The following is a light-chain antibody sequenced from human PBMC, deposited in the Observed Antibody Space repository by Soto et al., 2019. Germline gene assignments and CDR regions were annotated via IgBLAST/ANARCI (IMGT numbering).Light chain of an antibody. Sequence: EIFLTQAPFSLCLTTDGRATLSCRASQSVSSYLAWYQQKPGQAPRLLIYDASNRATGIPARFSGSGSGTDFTLTISSLEPEDFAVYYCQQRSNWPLTFGGGTKVDIK. J-gene: IGKJ4*01. CDR2: DAS. CDR3: QQRSNWPLT. CDR1: QSVSSY. V-gene: IGKV3-11*01.